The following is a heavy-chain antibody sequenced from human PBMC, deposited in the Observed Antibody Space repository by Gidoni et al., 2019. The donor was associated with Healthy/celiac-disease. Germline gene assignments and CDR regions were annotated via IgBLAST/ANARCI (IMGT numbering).Heavy chain of an antibody. CDR2: IHHSGST. Sequence: QVQLLQWGAGLLKPSETLSPISSVSCGSFSGFFWSRIRQPPGTELEWIGEIHHSGSTNYTPALKSRVTISVDTSKNQLAMKLSSVTAADTAVYYCARGRRSSPHPLFRPYYYGMDVWGQGTTVTVSS. V-gene: IGHV4-34*01. D-gene: IGHD2-21*01. J-gene: IGHJ6*02. CDR1: CGSFSGFF. CDR3: ARGRRSSPHPLFRPYYYGMDV.